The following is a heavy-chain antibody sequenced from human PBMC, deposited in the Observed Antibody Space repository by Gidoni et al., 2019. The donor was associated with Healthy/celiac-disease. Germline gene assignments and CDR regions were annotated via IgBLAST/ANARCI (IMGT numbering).Heavy chain of an antibody. CDR1: GFTFSSYV. V-gene: IGHV3-30-3*01. CDR2: ISYYGNNK. Sequence: QVQLVESGGGVVQPGRSLRLSCAASGFTFSSYVMCWVRQPPGKGLEWVAPISYYGNNKYYADSVKGRFTISRDNSKNTLYLQMNSLRAEDTAVYYCARSLRYSGSYPGAFDIWGQGTMVTVSS. D-gene: IGHD1-26*01. J-gene: IGHJ3*02. CDR3: ARSLRYSGSYPGAFDI.